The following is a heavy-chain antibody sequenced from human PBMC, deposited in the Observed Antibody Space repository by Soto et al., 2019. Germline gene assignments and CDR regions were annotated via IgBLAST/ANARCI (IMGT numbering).Heavy chain of an antibody. Sequence: EVQLVEAGGGLVQPGESLRLSCAASGFTFDYYWMHWVRQAPGKGLVWVSRIYSDGTSTTYADSVKGRFTISRDNAKNTLSLQMISLRADDTGVYYCARGDRGAFDLWGQGTVVTVSS. CDR2: IYSDGTST. D-gene: IGHD1-26*01. V-gene: IGHV3-74*01. CDR1: GFTFDYYW. J-gene: IGHJ3*01. CDR3: ARGDRGAFDL.